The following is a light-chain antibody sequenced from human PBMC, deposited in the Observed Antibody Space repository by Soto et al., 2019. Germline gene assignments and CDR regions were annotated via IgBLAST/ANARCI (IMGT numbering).Light chain of an antibody. CDR1: QSVLYSSNNKNY. CDR2: WAS. J-gene: IGKJ1*01. V-gene: IGKV4-1*01. Sequence: DIVMTQSPDSLGVSLGERSTINCKSSQSVLYSSNNKNYLAWYQQKPGQPPKLLIYWASTRASGVPDRFSGSGSGTDFTPTISGLQVEDVGVYYCQRYYRPWTFGQGTKVEIK. CDR3: QRYYRPWT.